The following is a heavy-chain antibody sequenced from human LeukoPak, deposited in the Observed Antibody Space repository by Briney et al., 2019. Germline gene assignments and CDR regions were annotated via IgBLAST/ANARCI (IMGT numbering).Heavy chain of an antibody. CDR3: ARGLGELAVYFAS. CDR1: GASITNDDSS. Sequence: SETLSLTCIVSGASITNDDSSWTWIRQPPGKGLEWVGYMSHSGASYLHPSLRSRAPISVDRSKKQFSLRLTSVTAADTAVYYCARGLGELAVYFASWGQGLLVTVSS. CDR2: MSHSGAS. J-gene: IGHJ4*02. V-gene: IGHV4-30-2*01. D-gene: IGHD3-10*01.